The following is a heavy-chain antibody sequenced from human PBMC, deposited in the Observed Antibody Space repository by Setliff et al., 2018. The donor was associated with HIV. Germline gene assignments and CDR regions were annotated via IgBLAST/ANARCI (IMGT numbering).Heavy chain of an antibody. Sequence: SVTLSLTCTVSGGSISSHYWSWIRQPPGKVLEWIGGIYYSVSTNYNPSLKSRVTRSLDTSKTQFSLQLTSVTAADTAVYYCAKEGGLYFGMLMHDAIDLWGQGTMVAVSS. D-gene: IGHD3-3*01. V-gene: IGHV4-59*11. CDR2: IYYSVST. J-gene: IGHJ3*01. CDR3: AKEGGLYFGMLMHDAIDL. CDR1: GGSISSHY.